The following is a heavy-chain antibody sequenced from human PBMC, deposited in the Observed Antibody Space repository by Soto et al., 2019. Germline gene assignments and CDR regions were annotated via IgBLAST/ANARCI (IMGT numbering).Heavy chain of an antibody. J-gene: IGHJ4*02. Sequence: GGSLRLSCAASGFTFSSYAMSWVRQAPGKGLEWVSAISGSGGSTYYADSVKGRFTISRDNSKNTLYLQMNSLRAEDTAVYYCAKGEITYYYGSGAYRFGFWGQGTLVTVSS. CDR3: AKGEITYYYGSGAYRFGF. CDR2: ISGSGGST. CDR1: GFTFSSYA. V-gene: IGHV3-23*01. D-gene: IGHD3-10*01.